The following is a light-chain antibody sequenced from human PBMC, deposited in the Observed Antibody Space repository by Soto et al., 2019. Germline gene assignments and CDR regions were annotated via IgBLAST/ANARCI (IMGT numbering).Light chain of an antibody. CDR1: QTVYNGF. V-gene: IGKV3-20*01. CDR2: GAS. J-gene: IGKJ1*01. Sequence: EDGWTQSPCTVSLSNRERATLSCMASQTVYNGFLAWYQQKPGQAPRLLIYGASSRATGIPDRFSGSGSGTDFTLTISSLEPEDFAVYYCQQYVSSPRTFGQGTKVDI. CDR3: QQYVSSPRT.